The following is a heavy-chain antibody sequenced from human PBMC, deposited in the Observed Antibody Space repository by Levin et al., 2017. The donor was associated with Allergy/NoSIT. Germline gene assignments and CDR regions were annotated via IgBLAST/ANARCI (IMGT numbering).Heavy chain of an antibody. Sequence: GGSLRLSCAASGFTFSSYAMHWVRQAPGKGLEWVAVISYDGSNKYYADSVKGRFTISRDNSKNTLYLQMNSLRAEDTAVYYCARDVAAGVVVTAADYWGQGTLVTVSS. CDR3: ARDVAAGVVVTAADY. CDR1: GFTFSSYA. D-gene: IGHD2-21*02. J-gene: IGHJ4*02. CDR2: ISYDGSNK. V-gene: IGHV3-30-3*01.